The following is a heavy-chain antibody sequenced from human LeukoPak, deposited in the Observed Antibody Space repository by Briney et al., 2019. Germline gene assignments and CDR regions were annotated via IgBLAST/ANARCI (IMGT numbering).Heavy chain of an antibody. CDR1: GFTFSSYA. D-gene: IGHD2-15*01. CDR3: AKGPNSAATGYLNWFDP. J-gene: IGHJ5*02. CDR2: ISGSGGST. V-gene: IGHV3-23*01. Sequence: PGGSLRLSCAASGFTFSSYAMSWVRQAPGKGLEWVSAISGSGGSTYYADSVKGRFTISRDNSKNTLNLQMNSLRAEDTAVYYCAKGPNSAATGYLNWFDPWGQGTLVTVSS.